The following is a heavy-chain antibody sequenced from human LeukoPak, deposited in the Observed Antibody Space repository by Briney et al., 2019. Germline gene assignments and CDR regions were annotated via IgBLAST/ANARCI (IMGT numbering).Heavy chain of an antibody. CDR1: GYTLTELS. Sequence: ASVKVSCKVSGYTLTELSMHWVRQAPGKGLEWMGGFDPEDGETIYAQKFQGRVTMTTDTSTSTAYMELRSLRSDDTAVYYCARVGTLWFGELDFDYWGQGTLVTVSS. D-gene: IGHD3-10*01. CDR2: FDPEDGET. J-gene: IGHJ4*02. CDR3: ARVGTLWFGELDFDY. V-gene: IGHV1-24*01.